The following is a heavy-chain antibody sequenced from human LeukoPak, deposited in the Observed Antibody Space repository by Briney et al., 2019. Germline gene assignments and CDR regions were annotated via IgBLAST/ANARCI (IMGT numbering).Heavy chain of an antibody. Sequence: ASVKASCKASGYTFTGYYMHWVRQAPGQGLEWMGWINPNSGGTNYAQKFQGRVTITRNTSISTAYMELSNLRSEDTAVYYCARGPPTVTPEEYYYYYYMDVWGKGTTVTISS. CDR3: ARGPPTVTPEEYYYYYYMDV. D-gene: IGHD4-11*01. V-gene: IGHV1-2*02. CDR2: INPNSGGT. J-gene: IGHJ6*03. CDR1: GYTFTGYY.